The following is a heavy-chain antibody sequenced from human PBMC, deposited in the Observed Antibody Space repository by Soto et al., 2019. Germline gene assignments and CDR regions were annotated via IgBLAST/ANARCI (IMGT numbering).Heavy chain of an antibody. J-gene: IGHJ4*02. Sequence: EVQLVESGGGLVQPGRSLRLSCAASGFIFDDYAMHWVRQPPGEGLEWVSGISWNSGTIAYADSVEGRFTISRDNAKNSLSLDLYTLRAEDTELYSCVQAGGPAPADLEFDSCGQGTLICVSS. CDR2: ISWNSGTI. V-gene: IGHV3-9*01. CDR3: VQAGGPAPADLEFDS. D-gene: IGHD2-2*01. CDR1: GFIFDDYA.